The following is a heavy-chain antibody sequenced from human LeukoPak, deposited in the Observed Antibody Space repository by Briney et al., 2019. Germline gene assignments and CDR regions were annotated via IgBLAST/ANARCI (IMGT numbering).Heavy chain of an antibody. CDR3: ARDRCSGSYTSDYYYYMDV. J-gene: IGHJ6*03. V-gene: IGHV1-2*06. CDR1: GYTFTGYY. Sequence: ASVKVSCKASGYTFTGYYMHWVRQAPGQGLEWMGRINPNSGGTNYAQKFQGRVTMTRDTSISTAYMELSRLRSDDTAVYYCARDRCSGSYTSDYYYYMDVWGKGTTVTVSS. CDR2: INPNSGGT. D-gene: IGHD1-26*01.